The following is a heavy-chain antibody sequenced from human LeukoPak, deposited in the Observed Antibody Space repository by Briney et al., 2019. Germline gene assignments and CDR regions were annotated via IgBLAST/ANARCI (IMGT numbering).Heavy chain of an antibody. CDR1: GFTFSNAR. Sequence: GSLRLSCAASGFTFSNARMNWVRQAPGKGLEWVGRIKTKTDDGATDYSAPVKARFAISRDDSKTTLYLQMNGLKTEDTAIYYCTTYVGATAYWGQGTLVTVSS. D-gene: IGHD1-26*01. V-gene: IGHV3-15*01. CDR2: IKTKTDDGAT. J-gene: IGHJ4*02. CDR3: TTYVGATAY.